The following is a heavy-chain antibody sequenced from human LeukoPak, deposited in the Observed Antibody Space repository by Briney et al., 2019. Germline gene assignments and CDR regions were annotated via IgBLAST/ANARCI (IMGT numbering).Heavy chain of an antibody. Sequence: GGSLRLSCAASGFTFSSYAMSWVRQAPGKGLEWVSAISGSGGSTHYADSVKGRFTISRDNSKNTLYLQMNSLRAEDTAVYYCATQVGPADYDFWSGYYSFDYWGQGTLVTVSS. V-gene: IGHV3-23*01. CDR3: ATQVGPADYDFWSGYYSFDY. CDR2: ISGSGGST. CDR1: GFTFSSYA. J-gene: IGHJ4*02. D-gene: IGHD3-3*01.